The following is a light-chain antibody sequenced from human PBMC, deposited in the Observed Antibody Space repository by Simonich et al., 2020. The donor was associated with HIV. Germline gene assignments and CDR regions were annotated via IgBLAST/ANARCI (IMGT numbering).Light chain of an antibody. CDR2: DNN. Sequence: QSVLTQPPSVSGAPGQRVTISCTGSSSNIGAGYDVHGYQHLPGTAPKLLIYDNNKRPSGIPDRFSGSKSDTSATLGITGLQTGDEVDYYCGTWDNSLSGVVFGGGTKLTVL. J-gene: IGLJ2*01. CDR3: GTWDNSLSGVV. CDR1: SSNIGAGYD. V-gene: IGLV1-51*01.